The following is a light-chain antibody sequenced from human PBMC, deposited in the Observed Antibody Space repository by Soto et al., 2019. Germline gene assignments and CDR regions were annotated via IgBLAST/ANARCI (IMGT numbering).Light chain of an antibody. CDR1: QSLSSSF. CDR2: SSS. CDR3: QQYGRSPLT. V-gene: IGKV3-20*01. Sequence: IELTQSPGTLSFSPGERAILSCRASQSLSSSFLAWYQQKPGQAPRLLIYSSSNRATGIPDRFSGGGSGTDFTLAISRLEPADFAVYYCQQYGRSPLTFGGGTKVDIK. J-gene: IGKJ4*01.